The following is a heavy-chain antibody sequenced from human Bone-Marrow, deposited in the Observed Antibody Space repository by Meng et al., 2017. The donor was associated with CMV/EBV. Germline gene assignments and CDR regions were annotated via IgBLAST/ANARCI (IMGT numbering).Heavy chain of an antibody. CDR2: IQSKTDGGTT. V-gene: IGHV3-15*01. D-gene: IGHD3-22*01. CDR3: TTARFHDSSSFDP. J-gene: IGHJ5*02. CDR1: KFTFNNAW. Sequence: RGSLRLSCAASKFTFNNAWMTWVRQAPGNGLEWVGRIQSKTDGGTTDYAAPVKGRFTISRDDSKNTLYLQMNSLKTEDTAVYYCTTARFHDSSSFDPWGQGTLVTVSS.